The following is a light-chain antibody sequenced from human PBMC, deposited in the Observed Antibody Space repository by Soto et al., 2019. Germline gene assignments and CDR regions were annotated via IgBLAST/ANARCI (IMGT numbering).Light chain of an antibody. J-gene: IGKJ5*01. CDR1: QSISSY. Sequence: DIQITQSPSSLSASVGDRVTITCRASQSISSYLNWHQQKPGKAPKLLIYAASSLQSGVPSRFSGSGSGTDFTLTISSLQPEDFATYYCQQSYSTPITFGQGTRLEIK. CDR2: AAS. CDR3: QQSYSTPIT. V-gene: IGKV1-39*01.